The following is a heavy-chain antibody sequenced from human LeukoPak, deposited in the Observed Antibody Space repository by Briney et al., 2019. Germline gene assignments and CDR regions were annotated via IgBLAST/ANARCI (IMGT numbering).Heavy chain of an antibody. CDR2: INPNSGNT. Sequence: ASVKVSCKASGYTFTGYYMHWVRQAPGQGLEWMGWINPNSGNTGYAQKFQGRVTMTRNTSISTAYMELSSLRSEDTAVYYCARAVAGTAGILTFDYWGQGTLVTVSS. CDR1: GYTFTGYY. D-gene: IGHD6-19*01. V-gene: IGHV1-8*02. J-gene: IGHJ4*02. CDR3: ARAVAGTAGILTFDY.